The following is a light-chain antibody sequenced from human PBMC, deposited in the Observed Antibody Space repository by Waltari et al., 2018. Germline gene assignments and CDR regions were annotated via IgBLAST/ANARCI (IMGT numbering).Light chain of an antibody. CDR3: QSYGSDWV. CDR1: SSNIGAGFA. J-gene: IGLJ3*02. Sequence: SSSNIGAGFAVHWYQQLPGTAPKLLIYGNNNRPSGVPDRFSGSKSGTSASLAITGLQAEDEADYYCQSYGSDWVFGGGTKLTVL. V-gene: IGLV1-40*01. CDR2: GNN.